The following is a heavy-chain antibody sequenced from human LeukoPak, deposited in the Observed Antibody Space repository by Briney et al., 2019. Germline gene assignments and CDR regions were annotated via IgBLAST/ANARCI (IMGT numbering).Heavy chain of an antibody. CDR2: INPNSGGT. Sequence: GASVKVSCKASGYTFTGYYMHWVRQAPGQGLEWMGWINPNSGGTNYAQKFQGRVTMTRDTSISTAYMELSRLRPDDTAVYYCARVSRELLPVGYDYWGQGTLVTVSS. V-gene: IGHV1-2*02. CDR3: ARVSRELLPVGYDY. J-gene: IGHJ4*02. D-gene: IGHD1-26*01. CDR1: GYTFTGYY.